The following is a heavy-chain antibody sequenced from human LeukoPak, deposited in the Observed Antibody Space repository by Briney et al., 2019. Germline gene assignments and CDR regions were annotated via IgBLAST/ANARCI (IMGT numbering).Heavy chain of an antibody. D-gene: IGHD6-19*01. J-gene: IGHJ2*01. Sequence: SETLSLTCTVSGGSISSSSYYWAWIRQPPGKGLEWIGSIYYSGNTYYKSSLKSRVTIAVDTSKNQFSLKLNSVTAADTAVYYCARSSGWAWWYFDLWGRGTLVTVSS. CDR1: GGSISSSSYY. V-gene: IGHV4-39*07. CDR2: IYYSGNT. CDR3: ARSSGWAWWYFDL.